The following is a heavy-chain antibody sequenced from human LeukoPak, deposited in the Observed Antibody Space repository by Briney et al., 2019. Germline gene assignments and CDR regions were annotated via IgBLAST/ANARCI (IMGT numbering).Heavy chain of an antibody. V-gene: IGHV4-39*01. CDR3: ARHRGSSSEFDP. CDR2: IYYDGRT. Sequence: SETLSLTCTVSGGSISTNNYYWGWIRQPPGKGLEWIGHIYYDGRTYYNPSLKSRVTMSVDTSKNQFSLKLSPVTAADTAVYYCARHRGSSSEFDPWGLGTLVTISS. CDR1: GGSISTNNYY. D-gene: IGHD6-6*01. J-gene: IGHJ5*02.